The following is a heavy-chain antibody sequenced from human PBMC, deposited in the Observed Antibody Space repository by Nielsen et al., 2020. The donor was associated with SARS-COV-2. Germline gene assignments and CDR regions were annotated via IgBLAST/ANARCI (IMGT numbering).Heavy chain of an antibody. CDR2: IKQDGSEK. V-gene: IGHV3-7*01. Sequence: GESLKISCAASGFTFSSYEMNWVRQAPGKGLEWVANIKQDGSEKYYVDSVKGRFTISRDNAKNSLYLQMNSLRAEDTAVYYCARDFKSSSGWYQGRYWGQGTLVTVSS. D-gene: IGHD6-19*01. CDR3: ARDFKSSSGWYQGRY. J-gene: IGHJ4*02. CDR1: GFTFSSYE.